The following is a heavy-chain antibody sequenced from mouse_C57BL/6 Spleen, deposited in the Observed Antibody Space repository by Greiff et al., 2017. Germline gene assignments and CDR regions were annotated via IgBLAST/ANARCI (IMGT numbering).Heavy chain of an antibody. J-gene: IGHJ1*03. Sequence: QVQLQQSGAELVRPGASVTLSCKASGYTFTDYELHWVKQTPVHGLEWIGAIDPETGGTAYNQKFKGKAILTADKSSRTAYMELRSLTSGDSAVYYCTRTYGYFDVGGTGTTVTVSS. CDR2: IDPETGGT. CDR3: TRTYGYFDV. V-gene: IGHV1-15*01. CDR1: GYTFTDYE.